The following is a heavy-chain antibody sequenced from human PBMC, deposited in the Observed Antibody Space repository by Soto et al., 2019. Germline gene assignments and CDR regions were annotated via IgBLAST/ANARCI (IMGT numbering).Heavy chain of an antibody. CDR3: ARQIYDSDTGPNFQYYFDS. D-gene: IGHD3-22*01. Sequence: GESLKISCKGSGYSFAGYWITWVRQKPGKGLEWMGRIDPSDSQTYYSPSFRGHVTISVTKSITTVFLQWSSLRASDTAMYYCARQIYDSDTGPNFQYYFDSWGEGTPVTVSS. V-gene: IGHV5-10-1*01. CDR2: IDPSDSQT. CDR1: GYSFAGYW. J-gene: IGHJ4*02.